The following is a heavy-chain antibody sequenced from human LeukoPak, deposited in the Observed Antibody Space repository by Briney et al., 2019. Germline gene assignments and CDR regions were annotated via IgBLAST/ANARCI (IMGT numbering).Heavy chain of an antibody. V-gene: IGHV1-8*03. CDR2: MNPNSGNT. Sequence: ASVKVSCKASGNTFTSYDINWVRQATGQGLEWMGWMNPNSGNTGYAQKFQGRVTITRNTSISTAYMELSSLRSEDTAVYHCARQFGVDYYDSSGYADYWGQGTLVTVSS. CDR3: ARQFGVDYYDSSGYADY. J-gene: IGHJ4*02. D-gene: IGHD3-22*01. CDR1: GNTFTSYD.